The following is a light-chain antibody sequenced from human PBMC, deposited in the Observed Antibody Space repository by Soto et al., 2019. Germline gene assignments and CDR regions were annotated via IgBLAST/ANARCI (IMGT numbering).Light chain of an antibody. J-gene: IGKJ1*01. V-gene: IGKV3-11*01. CDR1: QSVTLH. CDR2: DAS. CDR3: QQYGSSGT. Sequence: EIVLTQSPANLSLSPGERATLSCRARQSVTLHLAWYQQKPGLAPRLLIYDASNRATGVPVRFSGSGSGADFTLTISSLEPEDVAVYYCQQYGSSGTFGQGTKV.